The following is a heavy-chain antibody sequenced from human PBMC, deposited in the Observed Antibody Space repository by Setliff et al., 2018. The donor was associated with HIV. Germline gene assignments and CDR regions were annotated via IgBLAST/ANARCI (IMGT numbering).Heavy chain of an antibody. CDR3: AKDLYSNPYYFDN. V-gene: IGHV3-23*01. CDR2: ISDSARST. Sequence: GGSLRLSCVASGLTFNNYALNWVGQAPGKGLEWVSGISDSARSTYYADSVKGRCTISRDNSKNTLNLQMNSLRAEDSAIYFCAKDLYSNPYYFDNWGQGTLVTVSS. D-gene: IGHD4-4*01. J-gene: IGHJ4*02. CDR1: GLTFNNYA.